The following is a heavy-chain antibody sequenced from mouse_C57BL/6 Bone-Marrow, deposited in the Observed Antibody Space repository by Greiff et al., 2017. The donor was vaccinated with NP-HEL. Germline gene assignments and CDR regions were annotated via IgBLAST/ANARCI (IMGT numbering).Heavy chain of an antibody. CDR3: TRDVLLNYYGSSRGYFDV. J-gene: IGHJ1*03. Sequence: DVHLVESGEGLVKPGGSLKLSCAASGFTFSSYAMSWVRQTPEKRLEWVAYISSGGDYIYYADTVKGRFTISRDNARNTLYLQMSSLKSEDTAMYYCTRDVLLNYYGSSRGYFDVWGTGTTVTVSS. D-gene: IGHD1-1*01. V-gene: IGHV5-9-1*02. CDR2: ISSGGDYI. CDR1: GFTFSSYA.